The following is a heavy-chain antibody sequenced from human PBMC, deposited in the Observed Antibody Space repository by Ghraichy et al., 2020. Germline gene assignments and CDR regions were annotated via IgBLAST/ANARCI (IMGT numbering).Heavy chain of an antibody. Sequence: ASVKVSCKASGYTFTSYAMHWVRQAPGQRLEWMGWINAGNGNTKYSQKFQGRVTITRDTSASTAYMELSSLRSEDTAVYYCARDYIAAPDIDAFDIWGQGTMVTVSS. CDR1: GYTFTSYA. CDR2: INAGNGNT. CDR3: ARDYIAAPDIDAFDI. V-gene: IGHV1-3*01. D-gene: IGHD6-13*01. J-gene: IGHJ3*02.